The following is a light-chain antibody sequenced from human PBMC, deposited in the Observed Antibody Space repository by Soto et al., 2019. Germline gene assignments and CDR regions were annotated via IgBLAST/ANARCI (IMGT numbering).Light chain of an antibody. Sequence: EIVMTQSPATLSASPRERATLSCRASQSVSSNLAWYQQKPGQAPRLLIYGASTRATGIPARFSGSGSGTEFTLTISSLQSEDFAVYYCQQYNNWPRTFGQGTKV. CDR2: GAS. J-gene: IGKJ1*01. CDR1: QSVSSN. V-gene: IGKV3-15*01. CDR3: QQYNNWPRT.